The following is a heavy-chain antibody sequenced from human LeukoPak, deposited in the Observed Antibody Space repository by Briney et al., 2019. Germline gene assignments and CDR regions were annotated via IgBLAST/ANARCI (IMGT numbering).Heavy chain of an antibody. Sequence: SETLSLTCTVSGGSISSYYWSWIRQPPGKGLEWIGYIYYSGSTNYNPSLKSRVTISVDTSKNQFSLKLSSVTAADTAVYYCAITMVRGVNVAFDIWGQGTMVTVSS. CDR2: IYYSGST. CDR1: GGSISSYY. CDR3: AITMVRGVNVAFDI. J-gene: IGHJ3*02. V-gene: IGHV4-59*01. D-gene: IGHD3-10*01.